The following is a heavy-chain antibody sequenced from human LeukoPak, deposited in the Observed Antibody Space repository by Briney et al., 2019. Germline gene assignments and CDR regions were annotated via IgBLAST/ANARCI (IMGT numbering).Heavy chain of an antibody. D-gene: IGHD3-9*01. CDR3: ARGSLVLRYFDWSPPGAY. CDR1: GYTFTGDY. V-gene: IGHV1-2*02. J-gene: IGHJ4*02. CDR2: INPNSGGT. Sequence: ASVKVSCKASGYTFTGDYMHWVRQAPGQGLEWMGWINPNSGGTNYAQKFQGRVTMTRDTSISTAYMELSRLRSDDTAVYYCARGSLVLRYFDWSPPGAYWGQGTLVTVSS.